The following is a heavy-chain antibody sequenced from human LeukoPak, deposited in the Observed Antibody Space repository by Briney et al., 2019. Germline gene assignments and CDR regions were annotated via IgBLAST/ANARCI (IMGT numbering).Heavy chain of an antibody. D-gene: IGHD4-17*01. Sequence: ASVKVSCKASGYTFTSYGISWVRQAPGQRLEWMGWINAGNGNTKYSQKFQGRVTITRDTSASTAYMELSSLRSEDTAVYYCARDGDYGANWFDPWGQGTLVTVSS. CDR1: GYTFTSYG. J-gene: IGHJ5*02. V-gene: IGHV1-3*01. CDR2: INAGNGNT. CDR3: ARDGDYGANWFDP.